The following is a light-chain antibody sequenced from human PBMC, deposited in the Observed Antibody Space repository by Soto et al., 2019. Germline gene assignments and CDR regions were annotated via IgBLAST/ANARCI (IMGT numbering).Light chain of an antibody. CDR1: QSVSGN. Sequence: EIVMTQSPATLSVSPGERATLSCRASQSVSGNLAWYQQKPGQAPRLLIYGASARATGIPARFTGSGSRTEFTLTISSLQSEDFAVYYCQQHGTSPITFGQGTRLEIK. V-gene: IGKV3-15*01. CDR2: GAS. J-gene: IGKJ5*01. CDR3: QQHGTSPIT.